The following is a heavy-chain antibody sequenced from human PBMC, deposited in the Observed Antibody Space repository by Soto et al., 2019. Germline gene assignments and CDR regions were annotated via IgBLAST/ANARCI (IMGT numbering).Heavy chain of an antibody. V-gene: IGHV3-33*01. J-gene: IGHJ6*02. D-gene: IGHD3-9*01. CDR2: MRNDASNV. Sequence: QVQLVESGGGVVQPGRSLRLSCAASGFTFSNYGMHWVRQAPGKGLEWVAVMRNDASNVYYGASVEGRFTISRANSKNTVTLRTQSLTDELTVVYYCARQAAAILTCGMDVCGQGTTVTLSS. CDR1: GFTFSNYG. CDR3: ARQAAAILTCGMDV.